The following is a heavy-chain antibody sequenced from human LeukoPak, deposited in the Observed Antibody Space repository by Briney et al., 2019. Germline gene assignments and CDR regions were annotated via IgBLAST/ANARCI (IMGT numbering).Heavy chain of an antibody. D-gene: IGHD2-8*01. CDR2: INPNSGGT. V-gene: IGHV1-2*02. Sequence: GASVKVSCKASGYTFTGYYMHWVRQAPGQGLEWMGWINPNSGGTNYAQKFQGRVTMTRDTSISTAYMELSRLRSDDTAVYYCARVMVVGGYHMDFQHWGQGTLVTVSS. CDR1: GYTFTGYY. CDR3: ARVMVVGGYHMDFQH. J-gene: IGHJ1*01.